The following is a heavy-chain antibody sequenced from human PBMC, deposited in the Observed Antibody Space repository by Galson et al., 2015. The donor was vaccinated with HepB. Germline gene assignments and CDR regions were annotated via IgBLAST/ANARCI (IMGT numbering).Heavy chain of an antibody. J-gene: IGHJ5*02. V-gene: IGHV1-18*01. CDR2: ISAYNGNT. Sequence: SVKVSCKASGYTFTSYGISWVRQAPEQGLEWMGWISAYNGNTNDAQKLQGRVTMTTDTSTSTAYMELRSLRSDDTAVYYCARDPKMTTVTTGFDPWGQGTLVTVSS. D-gene: IGHD4-17*01. CDR3: ARDPKMTTVTTGFDP. CDR1: GYTFTSYG.